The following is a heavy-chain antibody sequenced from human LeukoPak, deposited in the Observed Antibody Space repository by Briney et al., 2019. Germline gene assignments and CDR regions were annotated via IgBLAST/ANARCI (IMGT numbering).Heavy chain of an antibody. V-gene: IGHV3-48*02. Sequence: GGSLRLSCAASGFTLSSYTTNWVRQTPGKGLEWISYISSSSTTIYYADSVKGRFTISRDNAKNSLDLQMNSLRDEDTAVYYCARGRSGWYFDLWGRGTLVTVSS. CDR3: ARGRSGWYFDL. CDR2: ISSSSTTI. CDR1: GFTLSSYT. D-gene: IGHD3-10*01. J-gene: IGHJ2*01.